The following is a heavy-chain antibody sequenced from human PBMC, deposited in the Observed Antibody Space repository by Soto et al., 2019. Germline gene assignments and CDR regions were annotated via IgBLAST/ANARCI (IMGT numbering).Heavy chain of an antibody. CDR1: GFTLNNARMG. J-gene: IGHJ4*02. Sequence: QVTLKESGPVLVKPTETLTLTCTVSGFTLNNARMGVSWIRQPPGKALEWLAHIFSNDEKSYSTSLKSRLTISKDTSKSQVVLTMTNMDPVDTATYYCARHGRGVGTRPLDYWGQGTLVTVSS. V-gene: IGHV2-26*01. CDR3: ARHGRGVGTRPLDY. D-gene: IGHD1-26*01. CDR2: IFSNDEK.